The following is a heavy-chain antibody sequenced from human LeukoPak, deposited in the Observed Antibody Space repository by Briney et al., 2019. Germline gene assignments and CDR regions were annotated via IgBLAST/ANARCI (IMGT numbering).Heavy chain of an antibody. Sequence: SETLSLTCAVSGGSISSGGYSWSWIRQPPGKGLEWIGYIYHSGSTYYNPSLKSRVTISVDRSKNQFSLKLSSVTAADTAVYYCARMGYGYDKAPWFDPWGQGTLVTVSS. J-gene: IGHJ5*02. CDR3: ARMGYGYDKAPWFDP. CDR1: GGSISSGGYS. D-gene: IGHD5-18*01. V-gene: IGHV4-30-2*01. CDR2: IYHSGST.